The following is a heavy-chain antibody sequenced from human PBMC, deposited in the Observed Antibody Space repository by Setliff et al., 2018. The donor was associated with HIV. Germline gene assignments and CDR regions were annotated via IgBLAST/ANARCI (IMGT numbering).Heavy chain of an antibody. J-gene: IGHJ4*02. D-gene: IGHD1-26*01. CDR2: INSDGSST. CDR3: AAVFTGEPGRSLDY. Sequence: PGGSLRLSCVASGFTFSPYWMHWVRQAPGKGLVWVSLINSDGSSTRYADSVKGRFTISRDNAKNSQYLLMSDLRAEDTAVYYCAAVFTGEPGRSLDYWGQGTPVTVSS. CDR1: GFTFSPYW. V-gene: IGHV3-74*01.